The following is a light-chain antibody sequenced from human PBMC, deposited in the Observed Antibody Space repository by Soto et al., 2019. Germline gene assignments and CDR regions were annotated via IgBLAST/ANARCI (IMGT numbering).Light chain of an antibody. Sequence: DIVMTQSPDSLAVSLGERATIKCKSSQSVLYSSNNKNYLAWYQQKAGQPPKLIIYWASTRESGVPDRFSGSGSGTDFTLTISSLQAEDVAVYHCQQYYISPRTFGQGTKVEIK. J-gene: IGKJ1*01. CDR3: QQYYISPRT. CDR1: QSVLYSSNNKNY. CDR2: WAS. V-gene: IGKV4-1*01.